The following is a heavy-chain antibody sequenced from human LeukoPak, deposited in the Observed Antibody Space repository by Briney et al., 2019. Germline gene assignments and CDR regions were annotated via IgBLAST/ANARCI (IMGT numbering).Heavy chain of an antibody. CDR1: GGSISSYY. J-gene: IGHJ6*03. CDR2: IYYSGST. D-gene: IGHD3-3*01. V-gene: IGHV4-59*01. Sequence: SETLSLTCTVSGGSISSYYWSWIRQPPGKGLEWIGYIYYSGSTNYNPSLKSRVTISVDTSKNQFSLKLSSVTAADTAVYYCARVKSFWSGYYGYMDVWGKGTTVTVSS. CDR3: ARVKSFWSGYYGYMDV.